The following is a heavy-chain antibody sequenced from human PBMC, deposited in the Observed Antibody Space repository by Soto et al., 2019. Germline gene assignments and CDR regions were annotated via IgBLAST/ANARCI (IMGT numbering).Heavy chain of an antibody. CDR2: INPNSGGT. CDR1: GYTFTGYY. Sequence: ASVKVSCKASGYTFTGYYMHWVRQAPGQGLEWMGWINPNSGGTNYAQKFQGRVTMTRDTSISTAYMELSRLRSDDTAVYYCARDRGSSWYWSDPWGQGTLATVSS. CDR3: ARDRGSSWYWSDP. D-gene: IGHD6-13*01. V-gene: IGHV1-2*02. J-gene: IGHJ5*02.